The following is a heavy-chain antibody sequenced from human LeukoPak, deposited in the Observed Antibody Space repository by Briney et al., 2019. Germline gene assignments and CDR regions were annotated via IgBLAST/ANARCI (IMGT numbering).Heavy chain of an antibody. Sequence: SETLPLTCAVSGGSISSSNWWSWVRQPPGKGLEWIGEIYHSGSTNYNPSLKSRVTISVDKSKNQFSLKLSSVTAADTAVHYCARVGQFNLFFFDYWGQGTLVTVSS. CDR3: ARVGQFNLFFFDY. J-gene: IGHJ4*02. D-gene: IGHD5-24*01. CDR2: IYHSGST. V-gene: IGHV4-4*02. CDR1: GGSISSSNW.